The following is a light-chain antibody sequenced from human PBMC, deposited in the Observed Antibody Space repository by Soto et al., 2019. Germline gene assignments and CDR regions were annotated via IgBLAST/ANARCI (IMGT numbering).Light chain of an antibody. Sequence: TQSPGPLSLSPGERATLSCMAIQSVSSTYLAWYQQKPGQAPKVFIYRASIRATGIPDRFTGSGSGTDFTLTISRLEPEDFAVYYCQQYGSSPLTFGGGTKVDIK. J-gene: IGKJ4*01. CDR2: RAS. CDR3: QQYGSSPLT. V-gene: IGKV3-20*01. CDR1: QSVSSTY.